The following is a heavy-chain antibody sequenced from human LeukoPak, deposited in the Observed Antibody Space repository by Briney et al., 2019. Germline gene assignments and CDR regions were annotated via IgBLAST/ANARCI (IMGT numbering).Heavy chain of an antibody. Sequence: SETLSLTCTVAGASLNNYHWNWIRQPAAKGLGRVWRVYLSGISTSGNTKSNPSLSTSVTMTLDTSNNLFFLNLTSVTPADSAVYYWTRGCGESSGHSSYAPWGQGTLVTVSS. CDR2: VYLSGISTSGNT. J-gene: IGHJ5*02. V-gene: IGHV4-4*07. CDR1: GASLNNYH. CDR3: TRGCGESSGHSSYAP. D-gene: IGHD3-22*01.